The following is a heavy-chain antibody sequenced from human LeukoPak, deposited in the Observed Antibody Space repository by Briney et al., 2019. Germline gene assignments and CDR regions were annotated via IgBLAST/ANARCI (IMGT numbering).Heavy chain of an antibody. D-gene: IGHD6-6*01. J-gene: IGHJ3*02. CDR1: EYSFTRYW. Sequence: GESLKISCKGSEYSFTRYWIGWVRQMPGKGLEWMGIIYPGDSETRYSPPFQGQVTISADKSFSTAYLQWRSLKASDTAMYYCARWQLANGAFDIWGQGTMVTVSS. CDR2: IYPGDSET. CDR3: ARWQLANGAFDI. V-gene: IGHV5-51*01.